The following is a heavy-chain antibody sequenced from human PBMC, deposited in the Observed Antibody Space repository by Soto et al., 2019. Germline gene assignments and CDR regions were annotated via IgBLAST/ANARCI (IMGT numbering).Heavy chain of an antibody. CDR3: ARGILWFGGNNWFDP. CDR2: IYYSGST. CDR1: GGSISSYY. J-gene: IGHJ5*02. Sequence: QVQLQESGPGLVKPSETLSLTCTVSGGSISSYYWSWIRQPPGKGLEWIGYIYYSGSTNYNPSLKSRVTISVDPSKNQFSLKLSSVTAADTAVYYCARGILWFGGNNWFDPWGQGTLVTVSS. D-gene: IGHD3-10*01. V-gene: IGHV4-59*01.